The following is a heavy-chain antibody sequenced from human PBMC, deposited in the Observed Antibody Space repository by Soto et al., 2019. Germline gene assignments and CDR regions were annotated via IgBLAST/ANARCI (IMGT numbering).Heavy chain of an antibody. J-gene: IGHJ4*02. CDR3: AKGSASGSPYYFDF. Sequence: EVQLLESGGGLVQPGGSLRLSCAASGFTFSNYAMSWVRQAPGKGLEWVSAITGSGGDTDHADSVKGRFTISRDNSKNTLFLQMTRLRADDTAVYYCAKGSASGSPYYFDFWGQGTLVTVSS. D-gene: IGHD6-25*01. CDR1: GFTFSNYA. CDR2: ITGSGGDT. V-gene: IGHV3-23*01.